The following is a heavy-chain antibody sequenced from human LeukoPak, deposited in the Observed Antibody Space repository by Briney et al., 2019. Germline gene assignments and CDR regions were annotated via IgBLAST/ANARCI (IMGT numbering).Heavy chain of an antibody. CDR3: AKDSFVATTSYLDS. Sequence: PGGSLRLSCAASGFTFEDFSMHWVRQVPGKGLEWISLIDWDGGITYYADSVEGRFTVSGDNGKSSLYLHLNSLTPEDTAFYYCAKDSFVATTSYLDSWGQGTLVTVSS. CDR2: IDWDGGIT. CDR1: GFTFEDFS. J-gene: IGHJ4*02. V-gene: IGHV3-43*01. D-gene: IGHD1-26*01.